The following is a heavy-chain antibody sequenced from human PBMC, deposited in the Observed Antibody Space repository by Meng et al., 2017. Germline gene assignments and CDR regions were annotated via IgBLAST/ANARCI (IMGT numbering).Heavy chain of an antibody. CDR3: AVLAQLEQPYYYYYYGMDV. Sequence: ASVKVSCKASGYTFTGYYMHWVRQAPGQGLEWMGRINPNSGGTNYAQKFQGRVTMTRDTSISTAYMELSRLRSDDTAVYYCAVLAQLEQPYYYYYYGMDVWGQGTMVTVSS. D-gene: IGHD1/OR15-1a*01. CDR1: GYTFTGYY. CDR2: INPNSGGT. J-gene: IGHJ6*02. V-gene: IGHV1-2*06.